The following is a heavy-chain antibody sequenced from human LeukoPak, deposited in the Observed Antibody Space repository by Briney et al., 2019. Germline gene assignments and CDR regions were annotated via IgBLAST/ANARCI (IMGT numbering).Heavy chain of an antibody. J-gene: IGHJ3*02. CDR3: ARDRAPASSGWVFDAFDI. CDR2: INPNSGGT. D-gene: IGHD6-19*01. Sequence: ASVQVSCQACGYTFTGYYMHWVRQAPGQGLEWMGWINPNSGGTNYAQKFQGWVTMTRDTSISTVYMELSRLRSDDTAVYYCARDRAPASSGWVFDAFDIWGQGTMVTVSS. V-gene: IGHV1-2*04. CDR1: GYTFTGYY.